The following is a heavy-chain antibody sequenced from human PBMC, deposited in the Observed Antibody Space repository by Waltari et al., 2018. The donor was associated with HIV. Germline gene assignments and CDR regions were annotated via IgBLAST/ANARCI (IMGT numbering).Heavy chain of an antibody. D-gene: IGHD1-26*01. CDR3: ATRIVGATTIDY. V-gene: IGHV4-38-2*02. CDR2: IYHSGST. Sequence: QLQLQESGPGLVKPPETLSLTCTVSGYSIRSGYYWGWLRQPPGKGLEWIGSIYHSGSTYYNPSLKSRVTISVDTSKNQFSLKLSSVTAADTAVYYCATRIVGATTIDYWGQGTLVTVSS. J-gene: IGHJ4*02. CDR1: GYSIRSGYY.